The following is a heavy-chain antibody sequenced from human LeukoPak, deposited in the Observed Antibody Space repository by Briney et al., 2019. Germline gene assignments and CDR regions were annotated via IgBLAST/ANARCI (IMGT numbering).Heavy chain of an antibody. D-gene: IGHD3/OR15-3a*01. CDR2: IFYSGTT. V-gene: IGHV4-59*01. CDR3: ARQAFCSGSTCNPFDY. CDR1: SYSITRDF. Sequence: SETPSLTCTVSSYSITRDFWSWIRQSPGKGLEWIGFIFYSGTTTYNPSLKSRVTISVDTSKNQFSLKLGSVTAADTAVYYCARQAFCSGSTCNPFDYWGQGTLVTVAS. J-gene: IGHJ4*02.